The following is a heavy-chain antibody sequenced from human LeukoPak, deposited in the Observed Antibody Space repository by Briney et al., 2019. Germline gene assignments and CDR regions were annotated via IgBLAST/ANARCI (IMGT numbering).Heavy chain of an antibody. V-gene: IGHV1-69*05. CDR1: GGSFRTYP. J-gene: IGHJ5*02. D-gene: IGHD3-10*01. CDR2: LTQFFRRT. CDR3: ATSESGRSWDWFAP. Sequence: SVKVSCKASGGSFRTYPIGWVRQAPGQGLEWMGGLTQFFRRTNYTQKFQGRLTITTDESSSTAYMELSDLRSDDTAVYYCATSESGRSWDWFAPWGQGTLVTVSS.